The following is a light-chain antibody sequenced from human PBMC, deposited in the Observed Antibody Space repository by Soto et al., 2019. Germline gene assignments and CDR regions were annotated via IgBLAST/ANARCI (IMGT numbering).Light chain of an antibody. V-gene: IGKV3-20*01. CDR1: QTLRGRY. CDR3: QQYDTSPRT. Sequence: ETVLTQSPGTLSLSPGERATLSCRASQTLRGRYLAWYQQKPGQAPRLLIYGESTRATGIPDRLSGSGSGTDLNLTISRLEPEDFAVYYCQQYDTSPRTCGQGTKVDIK. J-gene: IGKJ1*01. CDR2: GES.